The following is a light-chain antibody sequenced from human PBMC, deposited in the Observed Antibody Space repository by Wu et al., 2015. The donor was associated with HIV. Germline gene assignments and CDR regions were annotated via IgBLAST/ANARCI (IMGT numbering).Light chain of an antibody. CDR3: QQYGSSRLT. CDR1: QSVSSN. J-gene: IGKJ4*01. V-gene: IGKV3-20*01. Sequence: EIVMTQSPATLSVSPGERATLSCRASQSVSSNLAWYQQKPGQPPRLLIYGGSSRATGIPDRFSGGGSGTDFTLTIKRLEPEDFAEYYCQQYGSSRLTFGGGTKVDIK. CDR2: GGS.